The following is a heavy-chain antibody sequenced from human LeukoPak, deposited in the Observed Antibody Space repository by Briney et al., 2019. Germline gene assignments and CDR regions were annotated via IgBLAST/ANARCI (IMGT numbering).Heavy chain of an antibody. V-gene: IGHV1-18*03. D-gene: IGHD6-13*01. CDR1: GYTFTDYG. CDR2: ISAYNGNS. CDR3: TRDQWSSSSQRNIDY. J-gene: IGHJ4*02. Sequence: ASVKVSCKASGYTFTDYGISWVRQAPGQGLEWMGWISAYNGNSIYAQKLQGRVTVTTDTSPSTAYMELRSLRSDDMAVYYCTRDQWSSSSQRNIDYWGQGTLVTVSS.